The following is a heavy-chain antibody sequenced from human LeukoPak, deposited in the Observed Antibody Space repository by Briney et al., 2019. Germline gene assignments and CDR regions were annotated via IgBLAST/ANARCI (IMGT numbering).Heavy chain of an antibody. CDR1: GGTFSSYA. V-gene: IGHV1-69*13. CDR2: IIPIFGTA. Sequence: GASVKVSCKASGGTFSSYAISWVRQAPGQGLEWMGGIIPIFGTANYAQKFQGRVTITADESTSTAYMELSSLRSEDTAVYYCARGIRGVATIDAVDWGQGTLVTVSS. J-gene: IGHJ4*02. D-gene: IGHD5-12*01. CDR3: ARGIRGVATIDAVD.